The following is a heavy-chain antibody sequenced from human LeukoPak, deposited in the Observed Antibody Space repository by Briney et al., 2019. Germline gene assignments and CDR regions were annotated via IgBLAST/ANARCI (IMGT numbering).Heavy chain of an antibody. J-gene: IGHJ4*02. CDR1: GGSISGHF. D-gene: IGHD1-26*01. Sequence: PSETLSLTCTVSGGSISGHFWSWIRQPPGKGLEWIGFVSYSGDTNYSPSFNGRVTISLDTSKSQFSLNLKSVTAADTAVYFCARGGASSRYFGYWGQGTLVTVSS. V-gene: IGHV4-59*11. CDR2: VSYSGDT. CDR3: ARGGASSRYFGY.